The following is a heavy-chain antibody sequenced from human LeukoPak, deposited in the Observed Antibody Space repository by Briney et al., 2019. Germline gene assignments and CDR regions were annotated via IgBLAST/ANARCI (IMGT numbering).Heavy chain of an antibody. D-gene: IGHD3-22*01. Sequence: SQTLSLTRTVSGGSINSGGYYWSWIRQHPGKGLEWIGYIYYSGSTYYNPSLKSRVTISVDTSKNQFSLKLSSVTAADTAVYYCARASYYYDSSGYFDYWGQGTLVTVSS. CDR2: IYYSGST. J-gene: IGHJ4*02. V-gene: IGHV4-31*03. CDR1: GGSINSGGYY. CDR3: ARASYYYDSSGYFDY.